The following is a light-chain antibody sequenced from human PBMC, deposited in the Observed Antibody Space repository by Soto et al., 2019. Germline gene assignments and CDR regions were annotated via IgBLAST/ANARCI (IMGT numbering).Light chain of an antibody. V-gene: IGKV3-20*01. CDR3: QQYGTSPWT. J-gene: IGKJ1*01. Sequence: EIVLTQSPGTLSLSPGERATLSCMASESISNSYLAWYQQKPGQAPRVLIYVASTRATGIPARFSGSGSGTDFTLSISRVEPEDFAVYYCQQYGTSPWTFGQGTKVDI. CDR2: VAS. CDR1: ESISNSY.